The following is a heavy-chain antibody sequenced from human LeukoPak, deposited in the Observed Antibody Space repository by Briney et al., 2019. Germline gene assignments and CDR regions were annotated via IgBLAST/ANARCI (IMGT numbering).Heavy chain of an antibody. D-gene: IGHD6-6*01. CDR3: ARVLKLEYSSSSGHFDN. CDR2: IYYSGST. Sequence: SETLSLTCTVSGGSISSHYWSWIRQPPGKGLEWIGYIYYSGSTNYNPSLKSRVTISVDTSKNQFSLKLSSVTAADTAVYYCARVLKLEYSSSSGHFDNWGQGALVTVSS. J-gene: IGHJ4*02. CDR1: GGSISSHY. V-gene: IGHV4-59*11.